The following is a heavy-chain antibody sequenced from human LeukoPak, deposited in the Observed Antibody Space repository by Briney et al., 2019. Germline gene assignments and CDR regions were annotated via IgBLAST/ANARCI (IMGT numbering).Heavy chain of an antibody. CDR1: GFTFSSYE. J-gene: IGHJ4*02. V-gene: IGHV3-48*03. CDR3: ARVSRYCSGGSCLDY. Sequence: GGSLRLSCAASGFTFSSYEMNWVRQAPGKGLEWVSYISSSGSTIDHADSVKGRFTISRDNAKNSLYLQMNSLRVEDTAVYYCARVSRYCSGGSCLDYWGQGTLVPVSS. CDR2: ISSSGSTI. D-gene: IGHD2-15*01.